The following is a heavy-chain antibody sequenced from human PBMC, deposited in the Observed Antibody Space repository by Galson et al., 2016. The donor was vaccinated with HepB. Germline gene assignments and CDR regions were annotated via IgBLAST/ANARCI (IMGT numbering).Heavy chain of an antibody. J-gene: IGHJ4*02. CDR3: ARDRSGSRPAFDF. Sequence: SETLSLTCAVSRGSISTSHWWSWVRQPPGKGLQWIGEINQSGTTNYNPSLKSRATISVDKSKNQFSLNLTSVTAADTAVYYCARDRSGSRPAFDFWGQGTLVTVSS. CDR1: RGSISTSHW. V-gene: IGHV4-4*02. CDR2: INQSGTT. D-gene: IGHD1-26*01.